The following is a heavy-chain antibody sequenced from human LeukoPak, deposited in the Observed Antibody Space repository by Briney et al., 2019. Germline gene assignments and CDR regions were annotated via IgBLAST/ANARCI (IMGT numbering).Heavy chain of an antibody. CDR2: IYHTGST. CDR3: ARDRDTAMAPYYFDY. CDR1: GYSISSGYY. Sequence: SETLSLTCAVSGYSISSGYYWGWIRQPPGKGLEWIGSIYHTGSTYYNPSLKSRDTISVDTSKNQFSLKLSSVTAADTAVYYCARDRDTAMAPYYFDYWGQGTLVTVSS. D-gene: IGHD5-18*01. V-gene: IGHV4-38-2*02. J-gene: IGHJ4*02.